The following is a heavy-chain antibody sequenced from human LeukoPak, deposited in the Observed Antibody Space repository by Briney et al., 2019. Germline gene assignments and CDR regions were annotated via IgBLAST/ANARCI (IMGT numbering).Heavy chain of an antibody. Sequence: PSETLSLTCAVYSESFSDSYWNWIRQPPGKGLEWIGEIHHSGSTKCNPSLKSRVTVSVDMSKNQISLKLSSVTAADTAVYYCARSDHNSGSYYFDYWGQGTLVTVSS. D-gene: IGHD3-10*01. CDR3: ARSDHNSGSYYFDY. V-gene: IGHV4-34*01. J-gene: IGHJ4*02. CDR1: SESFSDSY. CDR2: IHHSGST.